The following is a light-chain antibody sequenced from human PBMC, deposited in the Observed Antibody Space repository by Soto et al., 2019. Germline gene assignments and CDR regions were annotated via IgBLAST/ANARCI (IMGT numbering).Light chain of an antibody. Sequence: QSALTPPASVSGSPGQSITISCTGTSSDDGSYNLVSWYQQYPGKAPKLMIFEDDERPSGVSNRFSGSKSGNTASLTISGLQAEDEADYYCYSYAGRSTSVFGGGTKLTVL. CDR3: YSYAGRSTSV. V-gene: IGLV2-23*01. CDR1: SSDDGSYNL. CDR2: EDD. J-gene: IGLJ2*01.